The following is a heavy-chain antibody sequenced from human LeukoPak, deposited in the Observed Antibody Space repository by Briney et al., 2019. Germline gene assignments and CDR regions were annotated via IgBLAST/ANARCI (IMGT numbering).Heavy chain of an antibody. D-gene: IGHD4-4*01. Sequence: PSETLPLTCAVYGGSSSGSYWSWFRKPQGKGLNWFGEFNHSGSTNYNPSLKSRVTISVDTSKNQFSLKLSSVTAADTAVYYCARNGLTTVTTDYYGMDVWGQGTTVTVSS. J-gene: IGHJ6*02. CDR1: GGSSSGSY. CDR3: ARNGLTTVTTDYYGMDV. CDR2: FNHSGST. V-gene: IGHV4-34*01.